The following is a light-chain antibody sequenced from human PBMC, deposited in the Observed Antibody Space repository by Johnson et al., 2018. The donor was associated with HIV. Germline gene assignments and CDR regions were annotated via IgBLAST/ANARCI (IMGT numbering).Light chain of an antibody. CDR3: GTWDSSLRVGF. CDR1: SSNIGNNY. CDR2: DNN. J-gene: IGLJ1*01. V-gene: IGLV1-51*01. Sequence: QSVLTQPPSVSVAPGQKVTISCSGSSSNIGNNYVSWYQQLPGTAPKLLIYDNNKRPSGIPDRFSGSKSGTSATLGITGLPTGDEADYYCGTWDSSLRVGFFGTGTKVTVL.